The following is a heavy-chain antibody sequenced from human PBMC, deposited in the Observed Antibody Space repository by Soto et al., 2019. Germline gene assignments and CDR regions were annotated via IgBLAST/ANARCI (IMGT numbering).Heavy chain of an antibody. Sequence: SVKVSCKASVGTFSNYAITWVRQAPGQRLKWLGRIIPIFGTTDYAQKLQGRVTITTDESTTTTNKKLRSLRSNDTTVYYCAKDGGREGYFGNWFDPWGQGTLVTVS. D-gene: IGHD2-15*01. V-gene: IGHV1-69*05. J-gene: IGHJ5*02. CDR2: IIPIFGTT. CDR1: VGTFSNYA. CDR3: AKDGGREGYFGNWFDP.